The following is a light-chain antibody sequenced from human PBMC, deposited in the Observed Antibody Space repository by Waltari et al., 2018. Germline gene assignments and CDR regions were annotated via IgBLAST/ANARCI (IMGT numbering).Light chain of an antibody. Sequence: EIVMTQSPATLSVFPGERATLSCRASQSIRSNLAWYQHKPGQAPRLLIYGASTRATGIPARFSGSGSGTEFTLTISSLEAEDFAVYFCQQRSNWTPHTFGQGARLEIK. CDR3: QQRSNWTPHT. J-gene: IGKJ2*01. V-gene: IGKV3-15*01. CDR2: GAS. CDR1: QSIRSN.